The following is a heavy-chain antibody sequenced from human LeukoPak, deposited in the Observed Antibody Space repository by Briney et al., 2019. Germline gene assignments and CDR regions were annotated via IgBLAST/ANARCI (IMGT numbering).Heavy chain of an antibody. J-gene: IGHJ4*02. CDR3: VRDRGTYRPIDY. D-gene: IGHD1-26*01. Sequence: GGSLRLSCAASGFTFSSYGMHWVRQAPGKGLEWVAFIRFDGTNKYYADSVKGRFTISRDNAQNSLYLQMNSLRAEDTAIYYCVRDRGTYRPIDYWGQGTLVTVSS. CDR1: GFTFSSYG. V-gene: IGHV3-30*02. CDR2: IRFDGTNK.